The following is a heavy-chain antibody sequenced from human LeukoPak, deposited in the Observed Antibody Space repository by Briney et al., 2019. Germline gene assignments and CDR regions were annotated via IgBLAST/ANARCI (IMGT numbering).Heavy chain of an antibody. V-gene: IGHV3-21*01. CDR2: ISSSSSYI. D-gene: IGHD4-17*01. CDR3: ARDANPWAVTNKYFRH. CDR1: GFTFSSYS. J-gene: IGHJ1*01. Sequence: GGSLRLSCAASGFTFSSYSMNWVRQAPGKGLEWVSSISSSSSYIYYADSVKGRFTISRDNAKNSLYLQMNSLRAEDTAVYYCARDANPWAVTNKYFRHWGQGTLVTVSS.